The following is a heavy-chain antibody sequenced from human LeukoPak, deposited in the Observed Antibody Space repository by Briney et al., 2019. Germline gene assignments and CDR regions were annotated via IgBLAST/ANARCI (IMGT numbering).Heavy chain of an antibody. J-gene: IGHJ6*02. CDR2: INPYSGDT. CDR1: GYTFTGYY. CDR3: ASGGMYDFWSGYSHYGMDV. D-gene: IGHD3-3*01. V-gene: IGHV1-2*02. Sequence: GASVKVSCKASGYTFTGYYIHWVRQAPGQGLEWMGWINPYSGDTNYAQKFQGRVTMTRDTSISTAYMELSRLRSDDTAVYYCASGGMYDFWSGYSHYGMDVWGQGTTVTVSS.